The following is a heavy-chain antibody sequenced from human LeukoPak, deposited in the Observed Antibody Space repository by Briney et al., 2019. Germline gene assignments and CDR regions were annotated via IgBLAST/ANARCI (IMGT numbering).Heavy chain of an antibody. Sequence: ASVKVSCKASGYTFTSYYMHWVRQAPGQGLEWMGIINPSGGSTSYAQKFQGRVTMTSDMSTSTIYMDLNSLTSDDTAVYYCARDFAAFSVPTYYYFDYWGQGTLVTVSS. CDR1: GYTFTSYY. CDR3: ARDFAAFSVPTYYYFDY. CDR2: INPSGGST. J-gene: IGHJ4*02. D-gene: IGHD2-21*01. V-gene: IGHV1-46*01.